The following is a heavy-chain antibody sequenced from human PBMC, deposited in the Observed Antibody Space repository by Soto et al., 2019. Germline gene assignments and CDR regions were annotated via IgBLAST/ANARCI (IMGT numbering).Heavy chain of an antibody. Sequence: ASVKVSCKASGYTFTSYAMHWVRQAPGQRLEWMGWINAGNGNTKYSQKFQGRVTITRDTSASTAYMELSSLRSEDTAVYYCAVRGVTNPLGYYYGMDVWGQGTTVTVSS. CDR3: AVRGVTNPLGYYYGMDV. D-gene: IGHD3-10*01. CDR1: GYTFTSYA. CDR2: INAGNGNT. J-gene: IGHJ6*02. V-gene: IGHV1-3*01.